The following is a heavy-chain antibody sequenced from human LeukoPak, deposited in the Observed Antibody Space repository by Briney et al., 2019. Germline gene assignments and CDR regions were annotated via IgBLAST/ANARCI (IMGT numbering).Heavy chain of an antibody. CDR1: GFTFSRYA. CDR3: ATSEGSGAWLSDNSSYGMDV. CDR2: ISGSGGST. Sequence: GGSLRLSCAGSGFTFSRYAMSWVGQAAGKGGEGVAAISGSGGSTYYADSVKGRFTISRDNAKNTLYLQMNSLRAEDTAVYYCATSEGSGAWLSDNSSYGMDVWGQGTTVTVSS. D-gene: IGHD3-10*01. V-gene: IGHV3-23*01. J-gene: IGHJ6*02.